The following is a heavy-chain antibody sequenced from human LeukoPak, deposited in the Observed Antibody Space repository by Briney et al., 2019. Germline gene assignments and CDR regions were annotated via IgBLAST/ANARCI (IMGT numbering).Heavy chain of an antibody. D-gene: IGHD6-13*01. J-gene: IGHJ4*02. CDR1: EFSFSSYP. CDR3: ARGAAAGDY. V-gene: IGHV3-30*04. CDR2: ISYDGSNK. Sequence: GGSLRLSCAASEFSFSSYPMHWVRQAPGKGLEWVAVISYDGSNKYYADSVKGRFTISRDNSKNTLCLQMNSLRAEDTAVYYYARGAAAGDYWGQGTLVTVSS.